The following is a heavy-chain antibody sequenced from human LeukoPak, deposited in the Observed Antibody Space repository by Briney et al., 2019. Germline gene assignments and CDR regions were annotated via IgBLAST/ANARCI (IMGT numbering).Heavy chain of an antibody. J-gene: IGHJ6*03. CDR2: INPNSGGT. V-gene: IGHV1-2*02. CDR1: GYTFTGYY. D-gene: IGHD6-13*01. CDR3: ARPTWSIATAGTLYYMDV. Sequence: GASVKVSCKASGYTFTGYYMHWVRQAPGQGLEWMGWINPNSGGTNYAQKFQGRVTMTRDTSISTAYMELSRLRSDDTAVYYCARPTWSIATAGTLYYMDVWGKGTTVTVSS.